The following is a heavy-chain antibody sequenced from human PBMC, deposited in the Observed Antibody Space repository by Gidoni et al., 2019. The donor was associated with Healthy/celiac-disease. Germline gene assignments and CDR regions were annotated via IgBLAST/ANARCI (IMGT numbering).Heavy chain of an antibody. J-gene: IGHJ6*02. V-gene: IGHV3-21*01. D-gene: IGHD2-2*03. CDR2: ISSSSSYI. Sequence: EVQLVESGGGLVKPGGSLRLSCAASGFTFSSYSMNWVRQTPGKGLEWVSSISSSSSYIYYADSVKGRFTISRDNAKNSLYLQMNSLRAEDTAVYYCARVGYCSSTSCYYYYYGMDVWGQGTTVTVSS. CDR1: GFTFSSYS. CDR3: ARVGYCSSTSCYYYYYGMDV.